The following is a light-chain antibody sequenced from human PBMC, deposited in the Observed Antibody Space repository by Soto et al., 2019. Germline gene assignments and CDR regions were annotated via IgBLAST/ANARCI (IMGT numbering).Light chain of an antibody. V-gene: IGKV3-20*01. Sequence: IVLTQSPATLSLSPWERATLSCRASQSVRNYLAWYQHKPGQSPRFLIYGASRRATGIPDRFSGSGTGTDFTLTISRVEPEDVAIYYCQQYSKSPITFGQGTRLEIK. CDR3: QQYSKSPIT. CDR2: GAS. J-gene: IGKJ5*01. CDR1: QSVRNY.